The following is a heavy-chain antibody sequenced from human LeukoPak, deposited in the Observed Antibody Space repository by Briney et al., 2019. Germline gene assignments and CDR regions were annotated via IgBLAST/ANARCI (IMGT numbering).Heavy chain of an antibody. CDR2: INPNSGGT. V-gene: IGHV1-2*06. CDR1: GYTFTGYY. D-gene: IGHD1-14*01. J-gene: IGHJ3*02. CDR3: ARVIAEEDAFDI. Sequence: ASVKVSCKASGYTFTGYYMHWVRQAPGQGLEWMGRINPNSGGTNYAQKFQGGVTMTRDTSISTAYMELSRLRSDDTAVYYCARVIAEEDAFDIWGQGTMVTVSS.